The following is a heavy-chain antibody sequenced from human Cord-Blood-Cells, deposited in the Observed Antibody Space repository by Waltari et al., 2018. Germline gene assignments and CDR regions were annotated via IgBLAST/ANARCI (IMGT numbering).Heavy chain of an antibody. D-gene: IGHD1-26*01. J-gene: IGHJ4*02. CDR2: ITPILGKT. CDR3: GGGAGWGRSLDY. Sequence: QVQLVQSGAEVKKPGSSVKVSCKASGGTFSSYAISWVRQAPGQGLEWMGGITPILGKTNYAKKFQGRVTITADKPTGTPYRELSSWKSEERAGYYGGGGAGWGRSLDYWGQGTLVTVSS. V-gene: IGHV1-69*10. CDR1: GGTFSSYA.